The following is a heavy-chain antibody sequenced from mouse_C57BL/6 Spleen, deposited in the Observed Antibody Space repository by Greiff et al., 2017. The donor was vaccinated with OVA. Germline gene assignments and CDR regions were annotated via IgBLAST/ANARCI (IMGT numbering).Heavy chain of an antibody. D-gene: IGHD1-1*01. J-gene: IGHJ2*01. CDR2: ISDGGSYT. Sequence: EVMLVESGGGLVKPGGSLKLSCAASGFTFSSYAMSWVRQTPEKRLEWVATISDGGSYTYYPDNVKGRFTISRDNAKNNLYLQMSHLKSEDTAMYYGTRDQGYGSKHYYFDYWGQGTTLTVSS. CDR3: TRDQGYGSKHYYFDY. V-gene: IGHV5-4*01. CDR1: GFTFSSYA.